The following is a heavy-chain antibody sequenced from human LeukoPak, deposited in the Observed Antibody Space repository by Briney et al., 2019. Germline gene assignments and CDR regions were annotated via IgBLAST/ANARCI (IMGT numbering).Heavy chain of an antibody. CDR1: GFTFSSYA. CDR3: ARSLESDI. CDR2: ISDSGDST. Sequence: PGGSLRLSCAASGFTFSSYAMSWVRRAPGKGLEWVSAISDSGDSTYYADSVKGRFTISRDNAKNSLYLQMSSLRAEDTAVYYCARSLESDIWGQGTMVTVSS. D-gene: IGHD3-3*01. V-gene: IGHV3-23*01. J-gene: IGHJ3*02.